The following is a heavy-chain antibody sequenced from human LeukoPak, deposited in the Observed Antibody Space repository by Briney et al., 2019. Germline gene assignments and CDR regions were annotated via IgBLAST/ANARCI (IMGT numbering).Heavy chain of an antibody. V-gene: IGHV3-53*01. CDR1: GFTVSSKY. Sequence: GGSLRLSCAASGFTVSSKYMSWVRQAPGKGLEWVSVIYSGGSTYYADSVKGRFTISRDNSKNTLYLQMNSLRAEDTAVYYCARGCSSTSCYGFDYWGQGALVTVSS. D-gene: IGHD2-2*01. J-gene: IGHJ4*02. CDR2: IYSGGST. CDR3: ARGCSSTSCYGFDY.